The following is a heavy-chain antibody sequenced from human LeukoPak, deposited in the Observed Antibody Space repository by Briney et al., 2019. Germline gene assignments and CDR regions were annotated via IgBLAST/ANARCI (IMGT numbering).Heavy chain of an antibody. CDR2: ISYDGSYT. Sequence: PGGSLRLSCAASGFSFSGYSMHWVRQAPGKGLEWVALISYDGSYTYYAESVKGRFTVSRDNSRNILYVQMNSPRTDDTAVYYCARDGGYDYWGQGTLVTVSS. CDR1: GFSFSGYS. J-gene: IGHJ4*02. D-gene: IGHD5-12*01. V-gene: IGHV3-30*04. CDR3: ARDGGYDY.